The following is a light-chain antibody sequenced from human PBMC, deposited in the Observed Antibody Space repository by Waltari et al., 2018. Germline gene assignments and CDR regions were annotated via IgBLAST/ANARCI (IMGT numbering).Light chain of an antibody. J-gene: IGLJ2*01. Sequence: SYELTQPPSVSVSPGQTASISCPGDKLGKKYVSWYKQNPGQSPVMVIFQDRKRRLGIPVRVSGANSENTATLTISGTQAMDEADYYGQAGDSSVVIFGGGTKVTVL. V-gene: IGLV3-1*01. CDR2: QDR. CDR1: KLGKKY. CDR3: QAGDSSVVI.